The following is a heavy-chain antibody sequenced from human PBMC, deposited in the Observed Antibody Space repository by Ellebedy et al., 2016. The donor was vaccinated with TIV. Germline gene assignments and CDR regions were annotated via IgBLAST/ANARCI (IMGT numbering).Heavy chain of an antibody. CDR1: GFSFNNFF. CDR3: AKPLYYYDSSGYYYVPFDY. J-gene: IGHJ4*02. Sequence: GESLKISXAASGFSFNNFFMSWVRQAPGKGLEWVSAISGSGGSTYYADSVKGRFTISRDNSKNTLYLQMNSLRAEDTAVYYCAKPLYYYDSSGYYYVPFDYWGQGTLVTVSS. V-gene: IGHV3-23*01. D-gene: IGHD3-22*01. CDR2: ISGSGGST.